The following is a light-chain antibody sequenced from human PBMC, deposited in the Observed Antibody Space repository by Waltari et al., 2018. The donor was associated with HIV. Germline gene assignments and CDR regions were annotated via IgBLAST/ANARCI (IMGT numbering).Light chain of an antibody. CDR1: TSTIESNY. CDR2: RNN. V-gene: IGLV1-47*01. CDR3: VAWDESLGGVV. Sequence: SVLTQPPSASGTPGQRVTISCSGSTSTIESNYVFWYQHLPGTAPKLLIHRNNQRHSGVPDLCAGSTSGTSASLAISGLGSEDEADYYGVAWDESLGGVVFGGGTKVAAL. J-gene: IGLJ2*01.